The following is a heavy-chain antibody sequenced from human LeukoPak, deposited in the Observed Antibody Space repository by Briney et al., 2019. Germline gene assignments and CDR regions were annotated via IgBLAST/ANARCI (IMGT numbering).Heavy chain of an antibody. CDR1: GFTFSNAW. D-gene: IGHD3-9*01. CDR2: IKSKTDGGTT. Sequence: GGSLRLFCPATGFTFSNAWMTLVRQAPGKGLEWVGRIKSKTDGGTTDYAAPVKGRFTISRDDSKNTLYLQMNSLKTEDTAVYCCTTTNFDWLYTVDYRGQGTLVTVSS. CDR3: TTTNFDWLYTVDY. J-gene: IGHJ4*02. V-gene: IGHV3-15*01.